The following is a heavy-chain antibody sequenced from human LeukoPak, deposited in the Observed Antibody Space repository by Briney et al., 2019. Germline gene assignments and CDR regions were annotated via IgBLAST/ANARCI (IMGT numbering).Heavy chain of an antibody. V-gene: IGHV1-69*13. CDR2: IIPIFGTA. CDR3: ARFGPEPAAIG. D-gene: IGHD2-2*01. J-gene: IGHJ4*02. CDR1: GGTFISYA. Sequence: ASVKVSCKASGGTFISYAISWVRQAPGQGLEWMGGIIPIFGTANYAQKFQGRVTITADESTSTAYMELSSLRSEDTAVYYCARFGPEPAAIGWGQGTLVTVSS.